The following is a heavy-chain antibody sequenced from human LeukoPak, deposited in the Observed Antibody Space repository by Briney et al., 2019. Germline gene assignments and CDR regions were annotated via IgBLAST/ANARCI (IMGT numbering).Heavy chain of an antibody. V-gene: IGHV1-8*01. Sequence: ASVKVSCKASGYTFTSYDINWVRQATGQGLEWMGWMNPNSGNTGYAQKFQGRVTMTRDTSISTAYMELNSLRSEDTAVYHCARTLTYGDYDFDYWGQGTLVTVSS. D-gene: IGHD4-17*01. CDR1: GYTFTSYD. J-gene: IGHJ4*02. CDR3: ARTLTYGDYDFDY. CDR2: MNPNSGNT.